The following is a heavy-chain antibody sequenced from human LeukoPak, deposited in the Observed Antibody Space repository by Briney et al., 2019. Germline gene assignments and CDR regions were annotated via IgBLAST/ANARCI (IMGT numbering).Heavy chain of an antibody. CDR3: ATTFRGGIITLLDY. J-gene: IGHJ4*02. D-gene: IGHD3-10*01. CDR2: ISHDEKNK. CDR1: GFSFSGYA. V-gene: IGHV3-30*04. Sequence: GRSLRLSCAASGFSFSGYAMHWVRRTPGKGLEWVAVISHDEKNKFYAESVKGRFTISRDNSKNTLFLEMNSLRPEDTAFYYCATTFRGGIITLLDYWGQGTLVTVSS.